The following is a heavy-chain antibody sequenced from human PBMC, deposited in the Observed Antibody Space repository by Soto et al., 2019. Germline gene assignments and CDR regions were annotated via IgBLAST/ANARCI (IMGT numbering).Heavy chain of an antibody. CDR3: ARDPLIGNTDYGLDV. J-gene: IGHJ6*02. D-gene: IGHD2-21*01. Sequence: GGSLRLSCAASGFTFGSFWMHWVRQAPGKGLVWVSRINNDGSSTAYADSVKGRFTISRDNAKSTLYLQVTSLRAEDTAVYYCARDPLIGNTDYGLDVWGQGTTVTVSS. CDR1: GFTFGSFW. V-gene: IGHV3-74*01. CDR2: INNDGSST.